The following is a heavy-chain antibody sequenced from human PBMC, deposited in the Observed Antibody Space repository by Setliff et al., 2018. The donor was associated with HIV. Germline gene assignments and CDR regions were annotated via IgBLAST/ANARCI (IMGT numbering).Heavy chain of an antibody. D-gene: IGHD3-22*01. CDR2: IIPILGIA. CDR3: ARDQAYYYDNSAYYPDAFDL. CDR1: GGTFSSFA. V-gene: IGHV1-69*10. Sequence: SVKVSCKASGGTFSSFALSWVRQAPGQGLEWMGGIIPILGIANYAQKFQGRVTINADKSTSTAYMELSSLRSEDTAVYYCARDQAYYYDNSAYYPDAFDLWGQGTMVTV. J-gene: IGHJ3*01.